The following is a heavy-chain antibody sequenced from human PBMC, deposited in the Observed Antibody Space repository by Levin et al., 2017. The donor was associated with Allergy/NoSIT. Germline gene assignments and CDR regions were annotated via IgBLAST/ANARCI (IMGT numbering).Heavy chain of an antibody. D-gene: IGHD3-22*01. CDR2: ISGSGGST. CDR1: GFTFSSYA. CDR3: AKDYRPYHEYYYDSSGYRGYYFDY. V-gene: IGHV3-23*01. J-gene: IGHJ4*02. Sequence: PGGSLRLSCAASGFTFSSYAMSWVRQAPGKGLEWVSAISGSGGSTYYADSVKGRFTISRDNSKNTLYLQMNSLRAEDTAVYYCAKDYRPYHEYYYDSSGYRGYYFDYWGQGTLVTVSS.